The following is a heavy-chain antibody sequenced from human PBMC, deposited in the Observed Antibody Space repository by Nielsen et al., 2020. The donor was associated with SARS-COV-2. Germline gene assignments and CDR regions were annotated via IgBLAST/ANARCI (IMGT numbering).Heavy chain of an antibody. D-gene: IGHD4-17*01. V-gene: IGHV3-23*01. J-gene: IGHJ6*02. CDR1: GFTFSSYA. CDR3: AKGDGDYALYYYYYGMDV. CDR2: ISGSGGST. Sequence: GESLKISCAASGFTFSSYAMSWVRQAPGKGLEWVSAISGSGGSTYYADSVKGRFTISRDNSKNTLYLQMNSLRAEDTAVYYCAKGDGDYALYYYYYGMDVWGQGTTVTVSS.